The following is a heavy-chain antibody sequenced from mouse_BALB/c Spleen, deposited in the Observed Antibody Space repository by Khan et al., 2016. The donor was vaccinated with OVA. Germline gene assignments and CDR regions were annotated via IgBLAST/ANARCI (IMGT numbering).Heavy chain of an antibody. V-gene: IGHV1-4*01. CDR3: ARERAYYRSDGGFAY. J-gene: IGHJ3*01. D-gene: IGHD2-14*01. CDR1: GYTFTSYT. CDR2: INPSSGYI. Sequence: VQLVESGAELVRPGASGKMSCKASGYTFTSYTMHWVKQSPGQGLEWIGYINPSSGYINYTQKFKDKATLTADKSSSTAYMQLSSLTSEDSAVYYCARERAYYRSDGGFAYWGQGTLVTVSA.